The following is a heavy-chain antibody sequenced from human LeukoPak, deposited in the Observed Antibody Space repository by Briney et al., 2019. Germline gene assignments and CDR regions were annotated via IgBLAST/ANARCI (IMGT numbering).Heavy chain of an antibody. V-gene: IGHV4-30-4*01. J-gene: IGHJ4*02. CDR1: GGSISSGDYY. CDR2: IYYSGST. Sequence: PSETLSPTCTVSGGSISSGDYYWSWIRQPPGKGLEWIGYIYYSGSTYYNPSLKSRVTISVDTSKNQFSLKLSSVTAADTAVYYCARGPFADGYKVGYYFDYWGQGTLVTVSS. D-gene: IGHD5-24*01. CDR3: ARGPFADGYKVGYYFDY.